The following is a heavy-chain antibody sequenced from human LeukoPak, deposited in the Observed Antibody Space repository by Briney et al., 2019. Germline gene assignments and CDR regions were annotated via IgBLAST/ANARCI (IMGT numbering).Heavy chain of an antibody. CDR2: TYHSGST. J-gene: IGHJ4*02. CDR1: GGSISSSSYY. CDR3: ASGYSGYFGAFDY. V-gene: IGHV4-39*01. D-gene: IGHD5-12*01. Sequence: PSETLSLTCTVSGGSISSSSYYWGWIRQPPGKGLEWIGSTYHSGSTSYNPSLKSRVTLSVDTSKNQFSLRLSSVTAADTAVYYCASGYSGYFGAFDYWGQGTLVTVSS.